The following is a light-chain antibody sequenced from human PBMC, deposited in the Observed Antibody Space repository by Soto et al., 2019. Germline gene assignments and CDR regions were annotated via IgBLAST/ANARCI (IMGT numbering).Light chain of an antibody. CDR3: CSYAGSYTVL. V-gene: IGLV2-11*01. CDR2: DVS. CDR1: SSDVGGYNH. Sequence: QAVVTQPRSVSGSPGQSVTISCTGTSSDVGGYNHVSWYQQHPGKVPKLMIYDVSKRPSGVPDRFSGSKSGNTASLTISGLQAGDEADYYCCSYAGSYTVLFGGGTKLTVL. J-gene: IGLJ2*01.